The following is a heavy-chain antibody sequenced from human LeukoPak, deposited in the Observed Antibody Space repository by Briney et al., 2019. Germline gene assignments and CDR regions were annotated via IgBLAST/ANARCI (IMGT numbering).Heavy chain of an antibody. CDR2: ISPDGSDT. Sequence: GESLKISCKGSGYSFTNYWIGWVGHLPGKGLEWMGIISPDGSDTRYSPSFQGQVTISADKSTTTAYLQWSSLKASDTAMYYCARLTSSWSFDYWGQGTLVTVSS. J-gene: IGHJ4*02. CDR1: GYSFTNYW. V-gene: IGHV5-51*01. D-gene: IGHD6-13*01. CDR3: ARLTSSWSFDY.